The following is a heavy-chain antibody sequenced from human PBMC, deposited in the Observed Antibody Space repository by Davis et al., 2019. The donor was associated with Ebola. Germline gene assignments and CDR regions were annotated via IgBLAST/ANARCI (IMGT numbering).Heavy chain of an antibody. CDR2: IYPGDSET. J-gene: IGHJ4*02. Sequence: GESLKISCKGSGYNFNYYWIAWVRQMPGKGLECMGIIYPGDSETRYSPSFRGQVTISADKSFSTAYLQWSGLKASDTAMYYCARMGKSYYDSLWDYWGQGTLVTVSS. V-gene: IGHV5-51*01. CDR1: GYNFNYYW. D-gene: IGHD3-10*01. CDR3: ARMGKSYYDSLWDY.